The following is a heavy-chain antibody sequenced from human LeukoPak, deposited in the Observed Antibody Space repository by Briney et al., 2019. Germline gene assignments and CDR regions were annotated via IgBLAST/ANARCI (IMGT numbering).Heavy chain of an antibody. D-gene: IGHD2-21*02. J-gene: IGHJ6*03. CDR3: ARGIVVVTAMSYYYYMDV. Sequence: ASVKVSCKASGYTFTSYDINWVRQAPGQGLEWMGWMNPNSGNTGYAQKFQGRVTMTRNTSISTAYMELSSLRSEDAAVYYCARGIVVVTAMSYYYYMDVWGKGTTVTVSS. CDR1: GYTFTSYD. CDR2: MNPNSGNT. V-gene: IGHV1-8*01.